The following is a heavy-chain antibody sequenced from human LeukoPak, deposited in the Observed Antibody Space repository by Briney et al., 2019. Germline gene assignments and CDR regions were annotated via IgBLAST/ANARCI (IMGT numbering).Heavy chain of an antibody. CDR1: GFTFRAFW. Sequence: SLRPSCAGSGFTFRAFWMHWVRQAAGKGLVWVSRIESDVSTTRYANSVKGRSTNSRDNAKNTMYLQMNSLRAEDRAVYFCARSSGVRGNWFDLWGQGTLVTVSS. CDR3: ARSSGVRGNWFDL. V-gene: IGHV3-74*01. CDR2: IESDVSTT. J-gene: IGHJ5*02. D-gene: IGHD3-10*01.